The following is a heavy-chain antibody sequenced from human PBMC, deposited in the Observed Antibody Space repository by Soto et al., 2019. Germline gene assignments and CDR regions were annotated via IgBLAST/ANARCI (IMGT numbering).Heavy chain of an antibody. Sequence: QVQLVESGGGVVQPGTSLRLSCAVSGFTFRSYATHWVRQAPGGGLEWVALISYDGNNNYYADSVKGRFTISRDTFKNTLFLQMNSLRREDTAIYYCARGLGDGYNLDYWGQGTLVTVSS. J-gene: IGHJ4*02. V-gene: IGHV3-30-3*01. CDR2: ISYDGNNN. CDR3: ARGLGDGYNLDY. CDR1: GFTFRSYA. D-gene: IGHD5-12*01.